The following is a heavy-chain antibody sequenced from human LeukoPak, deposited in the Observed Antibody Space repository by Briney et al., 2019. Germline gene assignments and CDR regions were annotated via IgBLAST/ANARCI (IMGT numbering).Heavy chain of an antibody. CDR1: GFTFSSYA. CDR2: ISWNSGSI. D-gene: IGHD4-17*01. J-gene: IGHJ4*02. CDR3: AKDINYGDYDGYYFGY. V-gene: IGHV3-9*01. Sequence: GGSLRLSCAASGFTFSSYAMHWVRQAPGKGLEWVSGISWNSGSIGYADSVKGRFTISRDNAKNSLYLQMNSLRAEDTALYYCAKDINYGDYDGYYFGYWGQGTLVTVSS.